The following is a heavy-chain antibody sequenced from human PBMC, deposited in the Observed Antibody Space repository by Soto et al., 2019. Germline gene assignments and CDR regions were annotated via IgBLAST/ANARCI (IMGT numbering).Heavy chain of an antibody. CDR3: ARGPNPYYFDY. CDR1: GYTFTSYA. V-gene: IGHV1-3*01. J-gene: IGHJ4*02. Sequence: QVQLVQSGAEVKKPGASVKVSCKASGYTFTSYAMHWVRQAPGQRLEWMGWINAGNGNTKYSQKFQGRVTITRDSSASTAYMELSSLRSEDTAVYYCARGPNPYYFDYWGQGTLVTVSS. CDR2: INAGNGNT.